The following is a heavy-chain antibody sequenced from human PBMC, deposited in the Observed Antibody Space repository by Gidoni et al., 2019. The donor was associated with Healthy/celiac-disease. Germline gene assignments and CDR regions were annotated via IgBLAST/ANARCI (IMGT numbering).Heavy chain of an antibody. J-gene: IGHJ2*01. CDR3: ARYPTRYFDL. CDR2: INHSGST. Sequence: QVQLQQWGAGLLTPSETLSLTCAVYGGSFSGYYWSWIRQPPGKGLEWIGEINHSGSTNYNPSLKSRVTISVDTSKNQFSLKLSSVTAADTAVYYCARYPTRYFDLWGRGTLVTVSS. CDR1: GGSFSGYY. V-gene: IGHV4-34*01.